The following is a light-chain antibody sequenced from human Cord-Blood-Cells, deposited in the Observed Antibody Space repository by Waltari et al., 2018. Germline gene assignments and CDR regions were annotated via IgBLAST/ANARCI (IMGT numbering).Light chain of an antibody. CDR3: SSYTSSSTWV. Sequence: QSALTQPASVSGSPGKSITISCTGTSSDAGGYNFVPWYQQHPGKAPQLMIYDVSKRPSGVSNRFSGSKSGNTASLTISGLQAEDEADYYCSSYTSSSTWVFGGGTKLTVL. CDR1: SSDAGGYNF. V-gene: IGLV2-14*01. J-gene: IGLJ3*02. CDR2: DVS.